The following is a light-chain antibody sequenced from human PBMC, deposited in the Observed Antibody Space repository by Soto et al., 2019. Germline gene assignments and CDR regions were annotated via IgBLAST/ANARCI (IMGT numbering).Light chain of an antibody. CDR1: QSVSSY. CDR3: QQRSIWPLT. V-gene: IGKV3-11*01. CDR2: DAS. Sequence: EIVLTQSPATLSLSPGERATLSCRASQSVSSYLAWYPQKPGQAPRLLIFDASDRATGIPDRFSGSGSGTDLTLTIIGAEPEDFAVYYCQQRSIWPLTFGPGNKGDFK. J-gene: IGKJ3*01.